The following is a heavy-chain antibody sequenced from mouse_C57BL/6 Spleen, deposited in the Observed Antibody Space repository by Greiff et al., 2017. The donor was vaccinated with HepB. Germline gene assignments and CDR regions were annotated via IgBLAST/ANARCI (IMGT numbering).Heavy chain of an antibody. Sequence: VQLQQSGAELVKPGASVKLSCKASGYTFTSYWMHWVKQRPGRGLEWIGRIDPNSGGTKYNEKFKSKATLTVDKPSSTAYMQLSSRTSEDSAVYYCARGGVYYAMDYWGQGTSVTVSS. CDR2: IDPNSGGT. CDR1: GYTFTSYW. J-gene: IGHJ4*01. V-gene: IGHV1-72*01. CDR3: ARGGVYYAMDY.